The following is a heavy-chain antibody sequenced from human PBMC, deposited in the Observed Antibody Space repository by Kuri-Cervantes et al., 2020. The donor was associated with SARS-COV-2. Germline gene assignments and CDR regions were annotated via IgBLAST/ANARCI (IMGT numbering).Heavy chain of an antibody. CDR1: GYSISSGYY. J-gene: IGHJ4*02. D-gene: IGHD6-19*01. CDR2: IYHSGST. V-gene: IGHV4-38-2*01. CDR3: ARITAVAGLYYFDY. Sequence: SQTLSLTCAVSGYSISSGYYWGWIRQPPGKGLEWIGSIYHSGSTYYNPSLKSRVTISVDTSKNQFSLKLSSVTAADTAVYYCARITAVAGLYYFDYWGQGTLVTVSS.